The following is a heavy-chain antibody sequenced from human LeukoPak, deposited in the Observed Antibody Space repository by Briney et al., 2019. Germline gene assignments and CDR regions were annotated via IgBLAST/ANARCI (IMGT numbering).Heavy chain of an antibody. CDR3: ARVGFVDRPFDP. Sequence: SETLSLTCAVYGGSFSGYYWSWIRQPPGKGLEWIGEIYHSGSTNYNPSLKSRVTISVDKSKNQFSLKLSSVTAADTAVYYCARVGFVDRPFDPWGQGTLVTVSS. CDR2: IYHSGST. D-gene: IGHD3-16*01. CDR1: GGSFSGYY. V-gene: IGHV4-34*01. J-gene: IGHJ5*02.